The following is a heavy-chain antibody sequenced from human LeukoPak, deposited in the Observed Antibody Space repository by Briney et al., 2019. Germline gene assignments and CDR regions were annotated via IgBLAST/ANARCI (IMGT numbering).Heavy chain of an antibody. CDR1: GGSISSYY. J-gene: IGHJ3*02. D-gene: IGHD3-22*01. Sequence: SETLSLTCTVSGGSISSYYWSWIRQPAGKGLEWIGRIYTSGSTNYNPSLKSRVTMSVDTSKNQFSLKLSSVTAADTAVYCCARARYTYYYDSRGAFDIWGQGTMVTVSS. V-gene: IGHV4-4*07. CDR2: IYTSGST. CDR3: ARARYTYYYDSRGAFDI.